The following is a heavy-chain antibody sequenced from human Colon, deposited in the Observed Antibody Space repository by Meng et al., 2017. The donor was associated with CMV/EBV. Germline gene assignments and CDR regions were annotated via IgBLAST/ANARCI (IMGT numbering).Heavy chain of an antibody. Sequence: QIPLKESGPTLVKPNQPLQLACTFSGFSLNTYEVGVGWFRQPPGKAPEWLALIYWDDDKRYRSSLGNRLTLTHDASKNQVVLTMTDMDPVDTATYYCAHKSLPAAFFDYWSQGTLVTVSS. J-gene: IGHJ4*02. CDR1: GFSLNTYEVG. D-gene: IGHD2-2*01. CDR2: IYWDDDK. V-gene: IGHV2-5*02. CDR3: AHKSLPAAFFDY.